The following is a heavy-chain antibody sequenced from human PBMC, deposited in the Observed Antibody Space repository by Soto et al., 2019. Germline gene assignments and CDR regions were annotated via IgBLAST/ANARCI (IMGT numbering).Heavy chain of an antibody. CDR3: AKVWAKVTETSTPRDY. J-gene: IGHJ4*02. V-gene: IGHV3-23*01. Sequence: QSGGSLRLSCAASGFTFSSYAMSWVRQAPGKGLEWVSAISGSGGSTYYADSVKGRFTISRDNSKNTLYLQMNSLRAEDTAVYYCAKVWAKVTETSTPRDYWGQGTLVTVSS. CDR1: GFTFSSYA. CDR2: ISGSGGST. D-gene: IGHD3-16*01.